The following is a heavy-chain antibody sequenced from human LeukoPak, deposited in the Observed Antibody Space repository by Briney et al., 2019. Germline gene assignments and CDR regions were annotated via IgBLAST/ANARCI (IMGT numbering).Heavy chain of an antibody. CDR1: GFTFEDYG. D-gene: IGHD3-22*01. V-gene: IGHV3-20*04. J-gene: IGHJ4*02. CDR3: AREKYDSSGYYTDNYYFDY. Sequence: PGGSLRLSCAAPGFTFEDYGMTWVRHAPGKGLEWVSDINWNGGSIGYADSVKGRFTVSRDNAKNSLYLQMNSLRAEDTAFYYCAREKYDSSGYYTDNYYFDYWGQGTLVTVSS. CDR2: INWNGGSI.